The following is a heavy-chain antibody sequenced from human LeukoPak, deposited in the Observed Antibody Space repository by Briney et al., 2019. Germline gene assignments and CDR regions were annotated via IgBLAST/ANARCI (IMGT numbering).Heavy chain of an antibody. V-gene: IGHV3-73*01. CDR3: TSPRYDFWSGYSNWFDP. D-gene: IGHD3-3*01. CDR2: IRSKANSYAT. Sequence: PGGSLRLSCAASGFTFSGSAMHWVRQASGKGLEWVGRIRSKANSYATAYVASVKGRFTISRDDSKNTAYLQMNSLKTEDTAVYYCTSPRYDFWSGYSNWFDPWGQGTLVTVSS. J-gene: IGHJ5*02. CDR1: GFTFSGSA.